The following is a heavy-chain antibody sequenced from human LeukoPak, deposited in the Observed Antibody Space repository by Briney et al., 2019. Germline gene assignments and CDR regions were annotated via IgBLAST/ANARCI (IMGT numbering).Heavy chain of an antibody. J-gene: IGHJ4*02. CDR2: INPNSGGT. D-gene: IGHD3-22*01. V-gene: IGHV1-2*02. CDR1: GYTFTGYY. Sequence: ASVKVSCKASGYTFTGYYMHWVRQAPGQGLEWMGWINPNSGGTNYAQKFRGRVTMTRDTSISTAYMELSRLRSDDTAVYYCARAEYYDSSGYLDYWGQGTLVTVSS. CDR3: ARAEYYDSSGYLDY.